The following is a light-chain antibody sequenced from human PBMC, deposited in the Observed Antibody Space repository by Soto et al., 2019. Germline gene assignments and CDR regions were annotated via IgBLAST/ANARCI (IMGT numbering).Light chain of an antibody. CDR3: CSYAGSSTSRV. J-gene: IGLJ1*01. CDR1: SSDVGSYDL. CDR2: EGS. Sequence: QSALTQPASVSGSPGQSITISCTGTSSDVGSYDLVSWYQQHPGKAPKLMIYEGSKRPSGVSNRFSGSKSGNTASLTISGLQAEAEADYYCCSYAGSSTSRVFGTGTKVTVL. V-gene: IGLV2-23*01.